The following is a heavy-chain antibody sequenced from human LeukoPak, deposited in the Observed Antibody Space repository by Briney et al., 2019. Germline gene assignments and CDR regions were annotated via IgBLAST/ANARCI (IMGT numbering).Heavy chain of an antibody. CDR2: IKQDGSEK. V-gene: IGHV3-7*01. Sequence: PGGSLRLSCAASGFTFSSYWMSWVRPAPGKGREWVANIKQDGSEKYYVDSVKGRFTISRDNAKNSLYLQMNSLRAEDTAGYYCARALGGYSSSWYSGYWGQGTLVTVSS. CDR3: ARALGGYSSSWYSGY. CDR1: GFTFSSYW. D-gene: IGHD6-13*01. J-gene: IGHJ4*02.